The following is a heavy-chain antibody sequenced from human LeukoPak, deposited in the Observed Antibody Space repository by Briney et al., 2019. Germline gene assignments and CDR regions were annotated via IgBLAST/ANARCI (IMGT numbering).Heavy chain of an antibody. Sequence: PSETLSLTCTVSGGSISSYYWSWIRQPAGKGLEWIGRIYTSGSTNYNPSLKSRVTMSVDTSKNQFSLKLSSVTAADTAVYYCAREWDTIFGVAFDYWGQGTLVTVSS. V-gene: IGHV4-4*07. J-gene: IGHJ4*02. CDR2: IYTSGST. CDR1: GGSISSYY. D-gene: IGHD3-3*01. CDR3: AREWDTIFGVAFDY.